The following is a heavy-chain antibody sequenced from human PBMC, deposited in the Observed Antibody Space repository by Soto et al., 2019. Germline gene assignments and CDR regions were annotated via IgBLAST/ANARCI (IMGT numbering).Heavy chain of an antibody. Sequence: ASVKVSCKASGYTFTSYAMHWVRQAPGQRLEWMGWINAGNGNTKYSQKFKGRVTITRDTSASTAYMELSSLRSEDTAVYYCARARIVVVPAATPVWFDPSGQVTLSTVSP. J-gene: IGHJ5*02. CDR3: ARARIVVVPAATPVWFDP. CDR1: GYTFTSYA. V-gene: IGHV1-3*01. CDR2: INAGNGNT. D-gene: IGHD2-2*01.